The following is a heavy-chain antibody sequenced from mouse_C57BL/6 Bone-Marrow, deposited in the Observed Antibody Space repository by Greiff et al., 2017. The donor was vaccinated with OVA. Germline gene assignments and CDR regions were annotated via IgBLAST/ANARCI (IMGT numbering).Heavy chain of an antibody. D-gene: IGHD2-3*01. J-gene: IGHJ4*01. V-gene: IGHV2-3*01. CDR3: AKYDPHYYAMDY. CDR2: IWGDGST. Sequence: VKLMESGPGLVAPSQSLTITCTVSGFSLTSYGVSWVRQPPGKGLEWLGVIWGDGSTTYHSALISRLGISKENTKTQVFFKLNSLQTDDTATSYCAKYDPHYYAMDYWGQGTSVTVSS. CDR1: GFSLTSYG.